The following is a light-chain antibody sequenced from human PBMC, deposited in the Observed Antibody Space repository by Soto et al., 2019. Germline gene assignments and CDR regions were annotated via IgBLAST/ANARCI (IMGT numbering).Light chain of an antibody. CDR2: GAS. J-gene: IGKJ2*01. Sequence: EIVLTQSPATLSVSPGERATLSCRTSQSVASNFAWYQQKPGQAPRLLVYGASIRAPGFPVRFRGSGSGSEFTLTISSLQSEDGATYYCQQYDKWPYTFGQGTNLEIK. CDR1: QSVASN. V-gene: IGKV3-15*01. CDR3: QQYDKWPYT.